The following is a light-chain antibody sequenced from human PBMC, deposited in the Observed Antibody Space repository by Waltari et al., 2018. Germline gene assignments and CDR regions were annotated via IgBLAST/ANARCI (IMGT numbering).Light chain of an antibody. V-gene: IGKV3-15*01. CDR1: QSVKTN. J-gene: IGKJ4*01. CDR2: GAS. CDR3: QQYYVWPPIT. Sequence: LTQSPAYLSVSPGDTVILPCRASQSVKTNLVWYQQKAGQAPRTLIYGASTRATGVPSRFSGSGSETDFTLIISSLQSEDAAVYFCQQYYVWPPITFGGGTKLEI.